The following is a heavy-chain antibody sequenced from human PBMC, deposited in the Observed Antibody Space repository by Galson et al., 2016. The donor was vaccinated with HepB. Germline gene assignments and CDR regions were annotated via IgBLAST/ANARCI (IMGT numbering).Heavy chain of an antibody. CDR2: IEPDGGET. V-gene: IGHV3-7*03. CDR1: GFRFSGYW. D-gene: IGHD3-16*01. CDR3: VGDDDSWRH. J-gene: IGHJ4*02. Sequence: SLRLSCAASGFRFSGYWMAWVRQAPGKGLEWVANIEPDGGETYYVDSVRGRFTISRDNAKNSLYLQMSSLRVDDAALYYCVGDDDSWRHWGQGTLVTVSS.